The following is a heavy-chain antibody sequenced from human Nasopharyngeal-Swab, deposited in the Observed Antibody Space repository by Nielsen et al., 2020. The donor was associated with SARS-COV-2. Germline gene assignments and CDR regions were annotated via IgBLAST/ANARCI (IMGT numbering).Heavy chain of an antibody. CDR3: AREGSFRYFDWLLYPLYYGMDV. V-gene: IGHV3-74*01. CDR2: INRDGSST. J-gene: IGHJ6*02. D-gene: IGHD3-9*01. Sequence: RQPPGKGLVWVSRINRDGSSTSYADSVKGRFTISRDNAKNTLYLQMNSLRAEDTAVYYCAREGSFRYFDWLLYPLYYGMDVWGQGTTVTVSS.